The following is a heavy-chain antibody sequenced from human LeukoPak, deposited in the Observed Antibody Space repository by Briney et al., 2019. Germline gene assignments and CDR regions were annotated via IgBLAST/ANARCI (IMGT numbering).Heavy chain of an antibody. CDR2: ISYDGSNK. V-gene: IGHV3-30*18. CDR3: AKPLTRDYYYYYGMDV. D-gene: IGHD2-21*02. J-gene: IGHJ6*02. CDR1: GFTFSSYG. Sequence: PGGSLRLSCAASGFTFSSYGMHWVRQAPGKGLEWVAVISYDGSNKYYADSVKGRFTISRDNSKNTLHLQMNSLRAEDTAVYYCAKPLTRDYYYYYGMDVWGQGTTVTVSS.